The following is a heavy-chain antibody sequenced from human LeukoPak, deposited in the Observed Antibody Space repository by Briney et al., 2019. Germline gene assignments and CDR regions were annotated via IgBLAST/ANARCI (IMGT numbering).Heavy chain of an antibody. CDR1: GFTFNSYW. V-gene: IGHV3-7*01. CDR2: IKQDGSDK. Sequence: PGGSLRLSCVASGFTFNSYWMSWLRQAPGKGLEWVASIKQDGSDKYYVDSVKGRFTISKDNARNSLYLQMNSLRVEDTAVYYCAREDHSTCIYWGQGTLVTVSS. CDR3: AREDHSTCIY. D-gene: IGHD6-13*01. J-gene: IGHJ4*02.